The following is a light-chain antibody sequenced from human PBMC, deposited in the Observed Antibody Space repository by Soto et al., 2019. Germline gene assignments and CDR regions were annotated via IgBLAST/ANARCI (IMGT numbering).Light chain of an antibody. Sequence: EIVLTQSPGTLSLSPGERATLSCRASQSVGSNYLAWYQQKPGQAPRILIFGASSRAPGIPDRFSGSGSGTGFTLTISGLEPEDSAVYYCQQFGGSPMYTFGPGTKVDIK. CDR3: QQFGGSPMYT. CDR2: GAS. CDR1: QSVGSNY. V-gene: IGKV3-20*01. J-gene: IGKJ2*01.